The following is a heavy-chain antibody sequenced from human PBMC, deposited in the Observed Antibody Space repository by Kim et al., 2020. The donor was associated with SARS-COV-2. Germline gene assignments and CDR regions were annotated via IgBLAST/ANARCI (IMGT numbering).Heavy chain of an antibody. CDR2: ITGSGDRA. J-gene: IGHJ4*02. V-gene: IGHV3-23*01. Sequence: GGSLRLSCAASGFNFGSYAMTWVRQVPGKGLEWVSGITGSGDRADYADSVKGRFTIYRDNSRNTLSLQMDSLRVEDTAIYYCAKFLSAYHNYFDAWGRGALVSVSA. D-gene: IGHD3-3*01. CDR1: GFNFGSYA. CDR3: AKFLSAYHNYFDA.